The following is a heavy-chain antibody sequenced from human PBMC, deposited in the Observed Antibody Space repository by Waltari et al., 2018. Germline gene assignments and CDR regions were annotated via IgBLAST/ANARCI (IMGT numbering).Heavy chain of an antibody. CDR2: INNDGSST. J-gene: IGHJ3*01. V-gene: IGHV3-74*03. D-gene: IGHD2-15*01. Sequence: EVQLVESGGGLVQPGGSLRLSCAASGVTLSRAWITWVRQSPGKGLMWVSRINNDGSSTVYADSVKGRFTISRDDAKNTVSLQMNSLSAEDTALYYCARAGLLGAFDVWGQGTMVTVSS. CDR1: GVTLSRAW. CDR3: ARAGLLGAFDV.